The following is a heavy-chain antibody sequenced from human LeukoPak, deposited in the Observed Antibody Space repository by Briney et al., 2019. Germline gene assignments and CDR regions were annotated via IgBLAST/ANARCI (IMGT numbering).Heavy chain of an antibody. V-gene: IGHV3-7*01. J-gene: IGHJ4*02. CDR2: IKQDGSEK. CDR1: GFTFGSYW. CDR3: ARSPRGDILTGYYYY. Sequence: GGSLRLSCAASGFTFGSYWMSWVRQAPGKGLEWVANIKQDGSEKYYVDSVKGRSTISRDNAKNSLYLQMNSLRAEDTAVYYCARSPRGDILTGYYYYWGQGTLVTVSS. D-gene: IGHD3-9*01.